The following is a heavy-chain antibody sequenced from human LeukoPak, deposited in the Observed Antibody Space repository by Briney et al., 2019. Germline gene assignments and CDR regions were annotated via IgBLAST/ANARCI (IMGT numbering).Heavy chain of an antibody. V-gene: IGHV3-15*01. D-gene: IGHD3-22*01. J-gene: IGHJ3*02. CDR1: GFTFSNAW. CDR2: IKSKTDGGTT. Sequence: PGGSLRLSCAASGFTFSNAWMSWVRQTPGKGLEWVGRIKSKTDGGTTDYAAPVKGRFTISRDDSKNTLYLQVNSLKTEDTAVYYCTTDSGYYGHDAFDIWGRGTMVTVSS. CDR3: TTDSGYYGHDAFDI.